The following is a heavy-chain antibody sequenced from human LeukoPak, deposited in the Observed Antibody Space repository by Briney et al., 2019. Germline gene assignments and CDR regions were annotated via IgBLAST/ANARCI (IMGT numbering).Heavy chain of an antibody. CDR3: ARPHQGADSSSWDGNFQH. CDR2: IYPGDSDT. J-gene: IGHJ1*01. Sequence: GESLKIPCKGSGYSFTSYWIGWVRQMPGKGLEWMGIIYPGDSDTRYSPSFQGQVTISADKSISTAYLQWSSLKASDTAMYYCARPHQGADSSSWDGNFQHWGQGTLVTVSS. CDR1: GYSFTSYW. D-gene: IGHD6-13*01. V-gene: IGHV5-51*01.